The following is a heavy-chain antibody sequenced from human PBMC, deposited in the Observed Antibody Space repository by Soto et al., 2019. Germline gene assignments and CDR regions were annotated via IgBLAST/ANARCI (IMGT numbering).Heavy chain of an antibody. Sequence: QVQLVQSGAEVKKPGASVKVSCKASGYTFTSYDINWVRQATGQGLEWMGWMNPNSGNTGYAQKFQGRVTMTRNTSXSXXYMELSSLRSEDTAVYYCARVLLLWFGELKYGMDVWGQGTTVTVSS. CDR1: GYTFTSYD. CDR3: ARVLLLWFGELKYGMDV. J-gene: IGHJ6*02. D-gene: IGHD3-10*01. CDR2: MNPNSGNT. V-gene: IGHV1-8*01.